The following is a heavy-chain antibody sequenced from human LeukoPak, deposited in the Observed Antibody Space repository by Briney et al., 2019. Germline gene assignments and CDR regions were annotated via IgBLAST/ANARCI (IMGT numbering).Heavy chain of an antibody. CDR1: GFSLSTSGMC. CDR2: IDWDDDK. J-gene: IGHJ4*02. CDR3: ARMTTVTRSFDY. D-gene: IGHD4-11*01. Sequence: GPALVKPTQTLTLTCTFSGFSLSTSGMCVSWIRQPPGKALEWLARIDWDDDKYYSTSLKTRLTISKDTSKNQVVLTMTNMDPVDTATYYCARMTTVTRSFDYWGQGTLVTVSS. V-gene: IGHV2-70*11.